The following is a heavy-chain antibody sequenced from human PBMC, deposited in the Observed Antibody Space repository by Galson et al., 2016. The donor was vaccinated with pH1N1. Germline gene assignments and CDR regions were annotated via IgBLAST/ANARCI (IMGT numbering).Heavy chain of an antibody. D-gene: IGHD2-15*01. CDR2: IYSGGNT. V-gene: IGHV3-53*01. CDR3: ARGYPGFSYYGMDV. Sequence: SLRLSCAASGFTVSPNDMSWFRQAPGKGLEWVSVIYSGGNTYYTDSVKGRFTNSRDSSKNTLYLQMNSLRTEDTAVYYCARGYPGFSYYGMDVWGQGTTVTVSS. J-gene: IGHJ6*02. CDR1: GFTVSPND.